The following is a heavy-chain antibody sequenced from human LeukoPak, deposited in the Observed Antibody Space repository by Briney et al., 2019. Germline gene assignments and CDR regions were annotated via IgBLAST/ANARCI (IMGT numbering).Heavy chain of an antibody. CDR1: GGSISSYY. J-gene: IGHJ5*02. CDR3: AREIGTYCSSTSCYTGSVDP. D-gene: IGHD2-2*02. Sequence: SETLSLTCTVSGGSISSYYWSWIRQPAGKGLEWIGRIYTSGSTNYNPSLKSRVTMSVDTSKNQFSLKLSSATAADTAVYYCAREIGTYCSSTSCYTGSVDPWGQGTLVTVSS. V-gene: IGHV4-4*07. CDR2: IYTSGST.